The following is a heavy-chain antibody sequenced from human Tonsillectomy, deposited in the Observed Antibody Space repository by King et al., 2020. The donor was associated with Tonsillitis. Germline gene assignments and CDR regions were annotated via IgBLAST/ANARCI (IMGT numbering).Heavy chain of an antibody. CDR3: AKAVVGATNWFDP. V-gene: IGHV3-9*02. CDR2: ITSNSASI. Sequence: VQLVESGGGLVQPGRSLRLSCAASGFTSDDYAMHWVRQAPGKGLEWVSTITSNSASIGYADSVKGRFTISRDNAKNSLYLQMNSLRPEDTALYYCAKAVVGATNWFDPWGQGTLVTVSS. J-gene: IGHJ5*02. CDR1: GFTSDDYA. D-gene: IGHD1-26*01.